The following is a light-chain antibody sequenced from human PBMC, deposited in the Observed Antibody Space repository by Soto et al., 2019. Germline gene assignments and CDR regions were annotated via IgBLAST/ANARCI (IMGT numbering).Light chain of an antibody. J-gene: IGKJ1*01. V-gene: IGKV1-39*01. Sequence: DIPMTQSPSSLSASVGDRVSVTCRASQSISTFLNWYQQRPGEAPKLLIYAASSLQRGVPSRFSGRGSGADFTLTIGSLQPEDFAAYYCQQSYTAPRTFGQGTKVEVK. CDR2: AAS. CDR1: QSISTF. CDR3: QQSYTAPRT.